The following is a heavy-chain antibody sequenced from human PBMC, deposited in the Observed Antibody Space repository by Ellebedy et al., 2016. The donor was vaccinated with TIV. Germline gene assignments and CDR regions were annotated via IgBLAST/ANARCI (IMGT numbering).Heavy chain of an antibody. J-gene: IGHJ4*02. V-gene: IGHV3-72*01. Sequence: GESLKISCAASGFSFSDWYMDWVRQAPGRGLEWVGRIKNKADSYTTHYAASVKGRFTIPRDNSKNSLYLQMDSLNTEDTAVYYCARDNWGSYDYWGQGTLVTVSS. CDR1: GFSFSDWY. CDR2: IKNKADSYTT. D-gene: IGHD3-16*01. CDR3: ARDNWGSYDY.